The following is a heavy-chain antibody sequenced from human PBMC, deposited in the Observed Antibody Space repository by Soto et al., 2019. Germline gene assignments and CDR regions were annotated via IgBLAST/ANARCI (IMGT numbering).Heavy chain of an antibody. V-gene: IGHV3-49*03. CDR2: IRSKAYGGTT. Sequence: HPGGSLRLSCTASGFTFGDYAMSWFRQAPGKGLEWVGFIRSKAYGGTTEYAASVKGRFTISRDDSKSIAYLQMNSLKTEDTAVYYCTRDVDLCVVVPAAMEGGCYYDGMDVRGQGTTVTVSS. CDR3: TRDVDLCVVVPAAMEGGCYYDGMDV. D-gene: IGHD2-2*01. CDR1: GFTFGDYA. J-gene: IGHJ6*01.